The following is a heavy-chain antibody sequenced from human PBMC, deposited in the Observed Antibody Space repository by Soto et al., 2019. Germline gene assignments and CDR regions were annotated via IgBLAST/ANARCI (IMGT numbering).Heavy chain of an antibody. CDR2: ISAYNGNT. CDR1: GYTFTSYG. J-gene: IGHJ6*02. D-gene: IGHD6-13*01. V-gene: IGHV1-18*01. Sequence: ASVKVSCKASGYTFTSYGIGWVRQAPGQGLEWMGWISAYNGNTNYAQKLQGRVTMTTVTSTSTAYMELRSLRSDDTAVYYCARDSIAAAANYGMDVWGQGTTVTVSS. CDR3: ARDSIAAAANYGMDV.